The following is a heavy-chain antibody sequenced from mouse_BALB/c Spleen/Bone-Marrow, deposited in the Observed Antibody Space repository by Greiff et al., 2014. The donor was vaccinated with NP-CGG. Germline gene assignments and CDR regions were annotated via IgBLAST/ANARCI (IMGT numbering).Heavy chain of an antibody. D-gene: IGHD4-1*01. CDR1: GYAFSSYW. V-gene: IGHV1-80*01. CDR2: IYPGGGDI. Sequence: VQLQQSGAELVRPGSSVKISCKASGYAFSSYWMNWVKQRPGQGLEWIGQIYPGGGDINYNGNFKDKATLTTDKSSTTAYMQLSRLTSEDSAVYFCARGGKRTEYYFDYWGQGTPLTVSS. J-gene: IGHJ2*01. CDR3: ARGGKRTEYYFDY.